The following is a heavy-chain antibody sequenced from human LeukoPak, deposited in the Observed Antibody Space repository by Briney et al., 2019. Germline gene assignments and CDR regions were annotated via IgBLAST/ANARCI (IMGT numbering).Heavy chain of an antibody. J-gene: IGHJ4*02. CDR3: ARDLMGIAYRGAFYY. CDR2: ISYDGSDK. CDR1: GFTFSSYG. Sequence: GGSLRLSCVASGFTFSSYGMHWVRQAPGKGLEWVAVISYDGSDKDYADSLKGRFTISRDNAKNSLYLQMNSLRAEDTAVYYCARDLMGIAYRGAFYYWGQGTLVTVSS. V-gene: IGHV3-30*03. D-gene: IGHD6-13*01.